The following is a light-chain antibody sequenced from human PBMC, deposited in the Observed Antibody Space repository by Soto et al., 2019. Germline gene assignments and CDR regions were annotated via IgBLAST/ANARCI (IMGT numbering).Light chain of an antibody. J-gene: IGLJ1*01. CDR1: SSDVGGYNY. V-gene: IGLV2-14*01. CDR3: SSYTSSSTLLV. Sequence: QSALTQPASVSGSPGQSITISCTGTSSDVGGYNYVSWYQQHPGKAPKLMIYEVNNRPSGVSNRFSGSKSGNTASLTISGLQAEDEADYYCSSYTSSSTLLVFGTGTKVTVL. CDR2: EVN.